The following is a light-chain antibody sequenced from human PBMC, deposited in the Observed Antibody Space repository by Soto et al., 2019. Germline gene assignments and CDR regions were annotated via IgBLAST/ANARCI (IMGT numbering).Light chain of an antibody. CDR3: LQDYNYPWT. Sequence: IQMSQSPSYLSASVGDTVTITCRASQGIRNDLGWYQQKPGKAPKVLIYAASTLQSGVPSRFSGSGSGTGFTLTISSLQPEDCATYYCLQDYNYPWTFGQGTKVDIK. CDR1: QGIRND. J-gene: IGKJ1*01. V-gene: IGKV1-6*01. CDR2: AAS.